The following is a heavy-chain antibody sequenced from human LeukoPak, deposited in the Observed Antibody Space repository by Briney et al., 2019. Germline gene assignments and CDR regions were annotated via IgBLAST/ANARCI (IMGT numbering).Heavy chain of an antibody. CDR3: ARALYSSGWDYYFDY. D-gene: IGHD6-19*01. V-gene: IGHV4-30-4*01. CDR2: IYYSGST. CDR1: GGSISSGDYY. J-gene: IGHJ4*02. Sequence: PSETLSLTCTVSGGSISSGDYYWSWIRQPPGKGLEWIGYIYYSGSTYYNPSLKSRVTISVDTSKNQFSLKLSSVTAADTAVYYCARALYSSGWDYYFDYWGQGTLVTVSS.